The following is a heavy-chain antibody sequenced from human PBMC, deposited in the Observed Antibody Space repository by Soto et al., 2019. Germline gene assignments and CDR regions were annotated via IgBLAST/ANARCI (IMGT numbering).Heavy chain of an antibody. Sequence: EVQLVESGGGLVQPGGSLRLSCAASGFTISSYSMNWVRQAPGKGLEWVSYISSSSSTIYYADSVKGRRTISRDNAKNSVYLQISSLRDEDTAAYYCAGEGYPFDYWGQGTLVTFSA. CDR1: GFTISSYS. J-gene: IGHJ4*02. D-gene: IGHD5-12*01. V-gene: IGHV3-48*02. CDR2: ISSSSSTI. CDR3: AGEGYPFDY.